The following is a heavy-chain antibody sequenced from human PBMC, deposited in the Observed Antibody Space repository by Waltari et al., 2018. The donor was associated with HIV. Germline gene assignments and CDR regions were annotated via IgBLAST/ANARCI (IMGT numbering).Heavy chain of an antibody. CDR2: INHFGAS. J-gene: IGHJ4*02. CDR1: GGSLSGYH. Sequence: QVHLEQWGAGLLRPSETLSLACAVYGGSLSGYHWNWLCQSPGKGMDWMGEINHFGASTYNPPLLGRLAMSIDPSKNQVSLELNSVTAANSSVYFCARSPSLRFDHWGQGTLVDVSS. CDR3: ARSPSLRFDH. V-gene: IGHV4-34*02.